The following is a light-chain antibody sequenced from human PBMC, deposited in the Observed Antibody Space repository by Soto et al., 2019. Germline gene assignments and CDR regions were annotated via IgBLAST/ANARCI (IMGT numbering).Light chain of an antibody. CDR1: SSNIGDNP. Sequence: QSLVTQPPSASGTPGQRITISCSGSSSNIGDNPVNWYQQLPGAAPKLLIYINDQRPSGVPDRFSGSKSGTSASLAISGLQPEDEADYYCAAWDDSLNDLFGTGTKVTVL. CDR3: AAWDDSLNDL. V-gene: IGLV1-44*01. J-gene: IGLJ1*01. CDR2: IND.